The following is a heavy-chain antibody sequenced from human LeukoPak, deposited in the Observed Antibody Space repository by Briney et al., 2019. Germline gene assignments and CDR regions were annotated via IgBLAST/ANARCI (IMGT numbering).Heavy chain of an antibody. CDR3: ASTRTSGGSYYFS. CDR2: INPNSGGT. CDR1: GYTFTGYY. J-gene: IGHJ4*02. V-gene: IGHV1-2*04. Sequence: GASVKVSCKASGYTFTGYYMHWVRQAPGQGLEWVGWINPNSGGTNYAQKFQGWVTMTRDTSISTAYMELSRLRSDDTAVYYCASTRTSGGSYYFSWGQGTLVTVSS. D-gene: IGHD1-26*01.